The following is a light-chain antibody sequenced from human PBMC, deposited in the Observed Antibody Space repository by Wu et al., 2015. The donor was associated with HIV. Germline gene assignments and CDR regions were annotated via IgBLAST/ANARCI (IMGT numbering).Light chain of an antibody. V-gene: IGKV1-39*01. CDR1: QFISSH. CDR2: ATS. J-gene: IGKJ3*01. Sequence: DIQLTQSPSSLSASIGDRITITCRASQFISSHLNWYQQKPGKAPELLIYATSSLQSGVPSRFSGSGSATVFTLTISSLQPEDFATYFCQQSYSAPIFSFGPGPKWISN. CDR3: QQSYSAPIFS.